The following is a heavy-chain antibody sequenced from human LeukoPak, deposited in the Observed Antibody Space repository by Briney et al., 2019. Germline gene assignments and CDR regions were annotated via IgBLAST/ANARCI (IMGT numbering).Heavy chain of an antibody. Sequence: PSETLSLTCTVSGGSISSGGYYWSWIRQHPGKGLEWIGYIYYSGSTYYNPSLKSRVTISVDTSKNQFSLRLSSVTAADTAVYYCARTTGNDGFDIWGQGTMVSVSS. J-gene: IGHJ3*02. CDR3: ARTTGNDGFDI. V-gene: IGHV4-31*03. D-gene: IGHD3-9*01. CDR2: IYYSGST. CDR1: GGSISSGGYY.